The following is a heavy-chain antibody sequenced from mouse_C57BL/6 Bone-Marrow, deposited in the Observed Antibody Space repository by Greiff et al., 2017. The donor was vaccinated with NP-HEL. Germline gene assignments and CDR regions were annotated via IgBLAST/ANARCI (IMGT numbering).Heavy chain of an antibody. CDR3: ATYCNYGYVDY. CDR2: IYPGDGDT. V-gene: IGHV1-82*01. Sequence: QVQLQQSGPELVKPGASVTISCTASGYAFSSSWMNWVQQRPGKGLEWIGRIYPGDGDTNYNGKFKGKATLTADTSSSTAYMQLNLLTTDDSAVYFSATYCNYGYVDYGGQGTTLTVSS. J-gene: IGHJ2*01. CDR1: GYAFSSSW. D-gene: IGHD2-1*01.